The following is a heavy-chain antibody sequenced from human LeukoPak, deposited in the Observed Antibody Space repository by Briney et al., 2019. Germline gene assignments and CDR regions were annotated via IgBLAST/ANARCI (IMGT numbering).Heavy chain of an antibody. V-gene: IGHV1-46*01. CDR3: ARRAQITMVRGVITNGLHFDY. Sequence: ASVKVSCKASGYTFTSYYMHWVRQAPGQGLEWMGIINPSGGSTSYAQKFQGRVTMTRDMFTSTVYMELSSLRSEDTAVYYCARRAQITMVRGVITNGLHFDYWGQGTLVTVSS. J-gene: IGHJ4*02. D-gene: IGHD3-10*01. CDR1: GYTFTSYY. CDR2: INPSGGST.